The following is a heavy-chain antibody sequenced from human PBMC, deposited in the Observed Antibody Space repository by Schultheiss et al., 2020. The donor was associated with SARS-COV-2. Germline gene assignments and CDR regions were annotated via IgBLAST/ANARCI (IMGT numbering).Heavy chain of an antibody. CDR2: ISGSGGST. CDR1: GFTFSSYA. J-gene: IGHJ4*02. Sequence: GGSLRLSCAASGFTFSSYAMSWVRQAPGKGLEWVSAISGSGGSTYYADSVKGRFTISRDNSKNTLYLQMNSLRAEDTAVYYCARDREYYYGSGAGDYFDYWGQGTLVTVSS. V-gene: IGHV3-23*01. CDR3: ARDREYYYGSGAGDYFDY. D-gene: IGHD3-10*01.